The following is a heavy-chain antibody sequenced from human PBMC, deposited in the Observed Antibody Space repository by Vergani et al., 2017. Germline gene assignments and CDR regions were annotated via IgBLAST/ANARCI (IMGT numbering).Heavy chain of an antibody. CDR2: IYAGDSDV. Sequence: EVQLVQSGAEVKKPGESLKISCQGSGYSITNYWIAWVRQRLGKGLEWMGIIYAGDSDVRYSPSFQGQVTMSVDESLSTAYLEWSSLKASDTATYYCAKTHDFSSLYSSYNWFDPWGQGNQGTVSS. V-gene: IGHV5-51*03. J-gene: IGHJ5*02. CDR3: AKTHDFSSLYSSYNWFDP. D-gene: IGHD3-3*01. CDR1: GYSITNYW.